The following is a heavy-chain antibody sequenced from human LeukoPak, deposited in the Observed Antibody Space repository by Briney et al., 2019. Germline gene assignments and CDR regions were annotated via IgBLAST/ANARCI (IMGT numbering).Heavy chain of an antibody. CDR3: ARLTGYSTESWFDP. Sequence: PETLSLTCTVSGGSLNSYYSSWIRQPPGKGLGWIGYISYSGSTNYNPSLKSRVTISVHTSKTQFSLKLSSVTAGDTAVYYCARLTGYSTESWFDPWGQGTLVTVSS. V-gene: IGHV4-59*01. J-gene: IGHJ5*02. CDR1: GGSLNSYY. CDR2: ISYSGST. D-gene: IGHD3-9*01.